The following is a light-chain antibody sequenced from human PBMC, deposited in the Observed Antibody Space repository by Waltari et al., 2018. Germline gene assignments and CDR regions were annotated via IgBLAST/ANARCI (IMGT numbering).Light chain of an antibody. Sequence: SYELTQPPSVSVSPGQTARITCSGDALPEKYTYWYQQKSGQAPVLVIYEDTKRPSGGPERFSACSSGTMATLTISGAQVEDEADYYCYSTDSSGKQRVFGGGTKLTVL. CDR3: YSTDSSGKQRV. CDR1: ALPEKY. V-gene: IGLV3-10*01. J-gene: IGLJ2*01. CDR2: EDT.